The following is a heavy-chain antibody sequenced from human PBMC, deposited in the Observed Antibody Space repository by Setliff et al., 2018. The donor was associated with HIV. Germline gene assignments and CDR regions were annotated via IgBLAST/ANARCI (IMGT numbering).Heavy chain of an antibody. Sequence: LGESLKISCQGSGYSFTSYWIGWVRQMPGKGLEWMGIIYPGDSDTRYSPSFQGQVTISADKSLSTAYLQWTSLKASDTAMFYCARPRVADYFDSTGYYLPYAFDIWGQGTMVTVSS. CDR3: ARPRVADYFDSTGYYLPYAFDI. D-gene: IGHD3-22*01. CDR1: GYSFTSYW. CDR2: IYPGDSDT. J-gene: IGHJ3*02. V-gene: IGHV5-51*01.